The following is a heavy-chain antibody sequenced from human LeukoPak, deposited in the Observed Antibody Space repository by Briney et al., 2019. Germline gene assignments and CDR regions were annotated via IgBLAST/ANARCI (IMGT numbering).Heavy chain of an antibody. CDR1: GFTLSSYS. CDR3: ARVFSPSTIDY. Sequence: PGGALRLSCAASGFTLSSYSMNWVRQAPGKGLEGVSSISSSSSYIYSADSVKGRFTISRDNAKKSLFLQMNSLRAEDTAVYYCARVFSPSTIDYWGQGTLVTVS. D-gene: IGHD3-3*01. V-gene: IGHV3-21*01. CDR2: ISSSSSYI. J-gene: IGHJ4*02.